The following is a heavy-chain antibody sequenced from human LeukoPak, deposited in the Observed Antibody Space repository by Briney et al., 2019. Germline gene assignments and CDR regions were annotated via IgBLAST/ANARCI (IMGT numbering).Heavy chain of an antibody. CDR3: ARHFPGGRVTPVYWYFDL. J-gene: IGHJ2*01. CDR2: IYYSGST. D-gene: IGHD1-14*01. CDR1: GGSISSSSYY. V-gene: IGHV4-39*01. Sequence: KTSETLTLTCTVSGGSISSSSYYWGWIRQPPGKGLEWIGSIYYSGSTYYNPSLKSRVTISVDTSKNQFSLKLSSVTAADTAVYYCARHFPGGRVTPVYWYFDLWGRGTLVTVSS.